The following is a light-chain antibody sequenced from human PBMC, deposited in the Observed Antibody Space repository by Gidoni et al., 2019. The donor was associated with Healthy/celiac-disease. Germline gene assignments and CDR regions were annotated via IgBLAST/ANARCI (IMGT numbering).Light chain of an antibody. V-gene: IGKV1-39*01. J-gene: IGKJ4*01. CDR3: SQSYCTPRT. Sequence: IQMTQSPSSLSASVGDSVTIHCRASQSMSSYLNWYQPKPGKAPQLLLYAASSLQRWVPSRFRCRGSWTDFHPTLSSLQPEDFATFYWSQSYCTPRTFGGGTKVEIK. CDR1: QSMSSY. CDR2: AAS.